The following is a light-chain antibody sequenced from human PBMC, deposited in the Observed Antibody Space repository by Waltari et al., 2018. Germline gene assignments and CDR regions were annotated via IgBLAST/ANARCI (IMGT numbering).Light chain of an antibody. CDR1: KSTSGAGYD. CDR2: GNS. V-gene: IGLV1-40*01. J-gene: IGLJ1*01. CDR3: QSYDSSLSGYV. Sequence: QSVLTQPPSVSGAPGQRVSISCTGSKSTSGAGYDVPWYQQLPGTAPKLLIYGNSNRPSGVPDRFSGSKSGTSASLAITGLQAEDEADYYCQSYDSSLSGYVFGTGTKVTVL.